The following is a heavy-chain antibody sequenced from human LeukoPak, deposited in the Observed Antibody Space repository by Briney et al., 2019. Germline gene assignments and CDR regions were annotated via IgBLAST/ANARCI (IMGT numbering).Heavy chain of an antibody. Sequence: GESLKISCQGSGYRFTNYWIGWVRQMPGKGPEWMAIIYPGDSDTRYSPSFQGRVTILADKSISTAYLQWSSLKASDTAMYYCAAGWYGGPYDYWGQGILVTVSS. J-gene: IGHJ4*02. CDR3: AAGWYGGPYDY. D-gene: IGHD6-19*01. CDR2: IYPGDSDT. V-gene: IGHV5-51*01. CDR1: GYRFTNYW.